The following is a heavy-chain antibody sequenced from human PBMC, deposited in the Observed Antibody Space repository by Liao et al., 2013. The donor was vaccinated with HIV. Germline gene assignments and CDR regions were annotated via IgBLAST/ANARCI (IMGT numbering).Heavy chain of an antibody. J-gene: IGHJ4*02. Sequence: QVQLQESGPGLVQPLQTLSLTCTVSGGSTNSGDYYWSWIRQSPEKGLQWIGHVYYSGGTSYNPSLESRVTISVDTSKNQFSLKLSSVTAADTAVYYCARGEDYYDSSGYYYSYFDYWGQGTLVTVSS. CDR2: VYYSGGT. CDR3: ARGEDYYDSSGYYYSYFDY. CDR1: GGSTNSGDYY. D-gene: IGHD3-22*01. V-gene: IGHV4-30-4*08.